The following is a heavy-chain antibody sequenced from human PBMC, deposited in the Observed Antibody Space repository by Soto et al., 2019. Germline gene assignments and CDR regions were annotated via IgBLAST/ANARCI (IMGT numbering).Heavy chain of an antibody. CDR3: ARLQQLLVL. CDR1: GGSISSSSYF. CDR2: IYYSGST. V-gene: IGHV4-39*01. D-gene: IGHD6-13*01. J-gene: IGHJ4*02. Sequence: SETLSLTCTVSGGSISSSSYFWGWIRQPPGKGLEWIGSIYYSGSTYSNPSLKGRVTISVDTSRDQFSLKLIFLTAADTAVYYCARLQQLLVLWGQRTLVTGSS.